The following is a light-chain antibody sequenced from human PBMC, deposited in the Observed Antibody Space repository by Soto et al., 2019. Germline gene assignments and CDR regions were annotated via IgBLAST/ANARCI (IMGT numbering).Light chain of an antibody. J-gene: IGLJ2*01. CDR3: SSYTSSSTLVV. CDR2: DVS. CDR1: SSDVGGYNY. Sequence: QSVLTQPASVSGSPGQSITISCTGTSSDVGGYNYVSWYQQHPGKAPKLMIYDVSNRPSGVSNRFSGSKSGNTASLTISGLQAEDEADYYGSSYTSSSTLVVFGGGTKLTVL. V-gene: IGLV2-14*01.